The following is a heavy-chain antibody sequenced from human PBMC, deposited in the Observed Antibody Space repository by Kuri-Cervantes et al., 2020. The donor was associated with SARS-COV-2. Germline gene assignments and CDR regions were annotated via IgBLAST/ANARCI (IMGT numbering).Heavy chain of an antibody. J-gene: IGHJ5*02. V-gene: IGHV1-2*02. Sequence: ASVKVSCKASGYTFTGYYMHWVRQAPGQGLEWMGWINPNSGGTNYAQKFQGRVTMTRDTSISTAYMELSRLRSDDTAVYYCARDYCGGDCYSGFDWFDPWGQGTLVTVSS. D-gene: IGHD2-21*01. CDR1: GYTFTGYY. CDR3: ARDYCGGDCYSGFDWFDP. CDR2: INPNSGGT.